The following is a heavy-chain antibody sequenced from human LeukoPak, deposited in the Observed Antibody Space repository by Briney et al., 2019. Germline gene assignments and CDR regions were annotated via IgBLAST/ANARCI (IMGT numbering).Heavy chain of an antibody. V-gene: IGHV3-30*02. CDR1: GFTFSRNG. J-gene: IGHJ4*02. CDR3: AKDGWTCSGGNCYFAY. D-gene: IGHD2-15*01. Sequence: GGSLRLSCAASGFTFSRNGMHWVRQAPGRGLEWVAFIRYDGSNEYYADSVKGRFSSSRDNSQSTLYLQMNSLRAEDTAVYYCAKDGWTCSGGNCYFAYWGQGTLVTVSS. CDR2: IRYDGSNE.